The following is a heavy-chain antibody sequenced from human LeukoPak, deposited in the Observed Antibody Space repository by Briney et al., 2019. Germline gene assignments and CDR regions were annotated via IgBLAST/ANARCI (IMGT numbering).Heavy chain of an antibody. Sequence: SETLSLTCTVSNDSISPLYWGWIRQPPGKGLEFIGYIFYSGTTNFNPSLKSRVTLSVGTSKNQFSLRLNSVTAADTAVYYCARGGSAAKYYFDSWGQGTLVTVSS. CDR1: NDSISPLY. D-gene: IGHD6-13*01. CDR2: IFYSGTT. J-gene: IGHJ4*02. CDR3: ARGGSAAKYYFDS. V-gene: IGHV4-59*11.